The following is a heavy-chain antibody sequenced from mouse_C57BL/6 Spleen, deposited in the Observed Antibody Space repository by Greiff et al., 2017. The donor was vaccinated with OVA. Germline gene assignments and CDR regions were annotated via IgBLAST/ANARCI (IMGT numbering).Heavy chain of an antibody. CDR2: ISYDGSN. J-gene: IGHJ1*03. V-gene: IGHV3-6*01. CDR3: ARLGYDGYFDWYFDV. CDR1: GYSITSGYY. Sequence: ESGPGLVKPSQSLSLTCSVTGYSITSGYYWNWIRQFPGNKLEWMGYISYDGSNNYNQSLKNRISITRDTSKNQFFLKLNSVTTEDTATYYCARLGYDGYFDWYFDVWGTGTTVTVSS. D-gene: IGHD2-3*01.